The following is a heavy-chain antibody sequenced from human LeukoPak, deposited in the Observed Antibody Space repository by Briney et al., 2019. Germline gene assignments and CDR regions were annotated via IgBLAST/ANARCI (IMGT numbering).Heavy chain of an antibody. CDR2: ISGSGGST. J-gene: IGHJ6*02. D-gene: IGHD5-24*01. CDR1: GFTFSSYA. Sequence: GGSLRLSCAASGFTFSSYAMSWVRQAPGKGLEWVSAISGSGGSTYYADSVKGRFTISRDNSKNTLYLQMNSLRAEDTAVYYCARGPERWLQMAQYGMDVWGQGTTVTVSS. CDR3: ARGPERWLQMAQYGMDV. V-gene: IGHV3-23*01.